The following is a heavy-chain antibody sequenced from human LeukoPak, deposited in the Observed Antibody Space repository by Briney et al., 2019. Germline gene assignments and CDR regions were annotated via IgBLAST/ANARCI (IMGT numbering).Heavy chain of an antibody. J-gene: IGHJ4*02. CDR3: ARHWEYSYGSHFDY. CDR1: GGSISSYY. D-gene: IGHD5-18*01. Sequence: SETLSLTCTVSGGSISSYYWSWIRQPPGKGLEWIGYIYYSGGTNYNPSLKSRVTISVDTSNNQFSLKLSSVTAADTAVYYCARHWEYSYGSHFDYWGQGTLVTVSS. CDR2: IYYSGGT. V-gene: IGHV4-59*08.